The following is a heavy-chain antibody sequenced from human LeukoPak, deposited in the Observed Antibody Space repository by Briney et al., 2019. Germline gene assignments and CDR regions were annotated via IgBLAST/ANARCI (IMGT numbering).Heavy chain of an antibody. J-gene: IGHJ3*02. CDR2: INPSGGST. V-gene: IGHV1-46*03. Sequence: GASVKVSCKASGYTFTSYYMHWVRQASGQGLEWMGIINPSGGSTSYAQKFQGRVTMTRDTSTSTVYMELSSLRSEDTAVYYCAILIWTGAFDIWGQGTMVTVSS. D-gene: IGHD1-1*01. CDR3: AILIWTGAFDI. CDR1: GYTFTSYY.